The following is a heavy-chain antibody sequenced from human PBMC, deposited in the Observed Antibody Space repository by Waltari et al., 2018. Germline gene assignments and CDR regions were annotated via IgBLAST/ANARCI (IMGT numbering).Heavy chain of an antibody. V-gene: IGHV3-21*01. CDR2: ISSSSSYI. J-gene: IGHJ3*02. D-gene: IGHD3-22*01. Sequence: EVQLVESGGGLVKPGGSLRLSCAASGFTFSSYSMNWVRQAPGKGLEWVSSISSSSSYIYYADSVKGRFTISRDNAKNSLYLQMNSLRAEDTAVYYCARARYYYDSSGYYEDAFDIWGQGTMVTVSS. CDR3: ARARYYYDSSGYYEDAFDI. CDR1: GFTFSSYS.